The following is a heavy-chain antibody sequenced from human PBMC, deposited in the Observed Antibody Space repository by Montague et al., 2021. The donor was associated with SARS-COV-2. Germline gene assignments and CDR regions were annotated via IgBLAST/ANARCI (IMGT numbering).Heavy chain of an antibody. V-gene: IGHV4-39*07. J-gene: IGHJ4*02. CDR1: GGFIRSTTFY. Sequence: SETRSLTCTVSGGFIRSTTFYWGWIRQSPGKGLEWIGYTYEGDTTYYNPSLKSRVAISLDTPNNQFSLKITSLTVADTAIYYCVTSGKTAVAGQFDYWGQGILVTVSS. D-gene: IGHD6-19*01. CDR2: TYEGDTT. CDR3: VTSGKTAVAGQFDY.